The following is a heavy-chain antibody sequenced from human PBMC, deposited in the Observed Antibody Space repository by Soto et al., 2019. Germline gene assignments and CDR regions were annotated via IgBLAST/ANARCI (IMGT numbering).Heavy chain of an antibody. D-gene: IGHD6-19*01. J-gene: IGHJ4*02. V-gene: IGHV4-59*01. CDR1: GGSITYNY. CDR3: ARGSGWLDF. Sequence: QVQLQESGPGLVKPSETLSLTCTVSGGSITYNYWSWIRQPPGKGLEWIGYVFHSGDTNYNPSLKSRVTASIDTSKKQLSLKLTSQTAADTAVYFCARGSGWLDFWGQGILVTVSS. CDR2: VFHSGDT.